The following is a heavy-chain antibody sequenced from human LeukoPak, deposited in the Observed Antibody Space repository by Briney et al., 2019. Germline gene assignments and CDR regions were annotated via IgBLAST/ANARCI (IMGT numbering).Heavy chain of an antibody. J-gene: IGHJ6*03. Sequence: SETLSLTCSVSGVSISSGSNYWGWIRQPPGKTLEWIGSIYSSGNTYYNPSLKSRVIILIDTAKNHFSLNLTSVTAADTAVYYCARDGRETKSYYMDVWGKGTTVTVSS. CDR1: GVSISSGSNY. CDR2: IYSSGNT. V-gene: IGHV4-39*07. D-gene: IGHD2-15*01. CDR3: ARDGRETKSYYMDV.